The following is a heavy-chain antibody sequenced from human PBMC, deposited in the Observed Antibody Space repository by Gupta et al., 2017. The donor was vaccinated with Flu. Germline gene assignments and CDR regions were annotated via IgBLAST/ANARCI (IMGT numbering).Heavy chain of an antibody. CDR2: ISSSSSYI. D-gene: IGHD4-23*01. V-gene: IGHV3-21*01. Sequence: EVQLVESGGGLVKPGGSLRLSCAASGFTFSSYSMNWVRQAPGKGLEWVSSISSSSSYIYYADSVKGRFTISRDNAKHSLYLQMNSLRAEDTAVYYCARLVTVGYYFDYWGQGTLVT. CDR3: ARLVTVGYYFDY. J-gene: IGHJ4*02. CDR1: GFTFSSYS.